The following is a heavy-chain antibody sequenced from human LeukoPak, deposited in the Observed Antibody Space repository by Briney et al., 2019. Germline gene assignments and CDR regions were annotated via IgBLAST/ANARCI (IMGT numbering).Heavy chain of an antibody. V-gene: IGHV4-39*01. Sequence: PLETLSLTCTVSGGSISSSSYYWGWIRQPPGKGLQWIGSIYYSGSTYYNPSLKSRVTISIDTSKNQFSLKLSSVTAADTAVYYCARGLRYFDYYFDYWGQGTLVTVSS. CDR3: ARGLRYFDYYFDY. CDR1: GGSISSSSYY. CDR2: IYYSGST. J-gene: IGHJ4*02. D-gene: IGHD3-9*01.